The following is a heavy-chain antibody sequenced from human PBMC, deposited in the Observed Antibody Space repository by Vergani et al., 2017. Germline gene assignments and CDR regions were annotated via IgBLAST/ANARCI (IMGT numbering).Heavy chain of an antibody. CDR1: GYTFTSYY. V-gene: IGHV1-46*03. D-gene: IGHD6-6*01. CDR3: ARDPGSSSHYYYYMDV. J-gene: IGHJ6*03. Sequence: QVPLVPSGAAVKKPGASVKVSCKASGYTFTSYYMHWVRQAPGQGLEWMGRINPSGGSTSYAQKFQGRVTMTRDTSTSTVYMELSSLRSEDTAVYYCARDPGSSSHYYYYMDVWGKGTTVTVSS. CDR2: INPSGGST.